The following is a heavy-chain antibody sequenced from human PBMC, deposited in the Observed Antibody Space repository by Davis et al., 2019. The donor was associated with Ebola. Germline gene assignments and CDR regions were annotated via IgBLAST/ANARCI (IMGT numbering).Heavy chain of an antibody. CDR1: GGSISSGGYS. J-gene: IGHJ6*02. V-gene: IGHV4-30-2*01. Sequence: SETLSLTCAVSGGSISSGGYSWRWIRQPPGKGLECIGYIYHSGSTYYNPSLKSRVTISVDRSKNQFSLKLSSVTAADTAVYYCARAFLWFGESTSVYGRDVWGQGTTVTVSS. CDR2: IYHSGST. D-gene: IGHD3-10*01. CDR3: ARAFLWFGESTSVYGRDV.